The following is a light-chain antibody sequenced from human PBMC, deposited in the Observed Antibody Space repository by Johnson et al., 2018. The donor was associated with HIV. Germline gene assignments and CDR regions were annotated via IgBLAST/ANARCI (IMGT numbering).Light chain of an antibody. V-gene: IGLV1-51*01. J-gene: IGLJ1*01. CDR1: SSNIGNNY. CDR3: GTWDSSLGAVYV. Sequence: QSVLTQPPSVSAAPGQKVTISCSRSSSNIGNNYVSWYQQLPGTAPKLLIYDNNKRPSGIPDRFSGSKSGHSATLGITGLQTGDEADYYCGTWDSSLGAVYVFGTVTKVTVL. CDR2: DNN.